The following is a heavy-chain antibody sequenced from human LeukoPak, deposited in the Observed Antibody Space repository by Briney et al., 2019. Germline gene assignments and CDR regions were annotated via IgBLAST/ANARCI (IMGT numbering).Heavy chain of an antibody. CDR3: ARVGILPTPFDP. Sequence: GASVKVSCKASGGTFSSYAISWVRQAPGQGLEWMGGIIPIFGTANYAQKFQGRVTITADKSTSTAYMELSSLRSEDTAVYYCARVGILPTPFDPWGQGTLVTVSS. CDR2: IIPIFGTA. V-gene: IGHV1-69*06. CDR1: GGTFSSYA. D-gene: IGHD2-15*01. J-gene: IGHJ5*02.